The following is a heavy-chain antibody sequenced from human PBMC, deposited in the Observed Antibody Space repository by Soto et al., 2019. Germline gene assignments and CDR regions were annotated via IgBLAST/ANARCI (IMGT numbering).Heavy chain of an antibody. CDR1: GYTFTSYG. V-gene: IGHV1-18*01. CDR3: ARGRYGDY. CDR2: ISAHNGNT. J-gene: IGHJ4*02. D-gene: IGHD1-1*01. Sequence: QVHLVQSGAEVKKPGASVKVSCKASGYTFTSYGITWVRQAPGQGLEWMGWISAHNGNTDYAQKLQGRVIVTRDTSTSTAYMGLRGLRSDDTGVYYCARGRYGDYWGQGALVTVSS.